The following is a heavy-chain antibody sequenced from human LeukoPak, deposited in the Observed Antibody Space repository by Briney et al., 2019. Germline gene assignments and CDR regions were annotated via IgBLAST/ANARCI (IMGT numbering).Heavy chain of an antibody. J-gene: IGHJ3*02. V-gene: IGHV4-39*01. D-gene: IGHD3-9*01. CDR3: ARLDKRVHNTFDI. Sequence: PSETLSLTCTVSGDSISSSSFYGAWIRQPPGKGLEYIGSVFYSGSTYYNPSLRSRVTFSVDTSKNQFSLKLTSVTAADTAVYYCARLDKRVHNTFDIWGQGTMVTASS. CDR2: VFYSGST. CDR1: GDSISSSSFY.